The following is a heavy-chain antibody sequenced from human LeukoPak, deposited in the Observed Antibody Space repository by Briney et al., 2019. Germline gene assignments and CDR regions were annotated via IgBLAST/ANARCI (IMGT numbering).Heavy chain of an antibody. J-gene: IGHJ6*03. V-gene: IGHV3-30*03. CDR2: ISYNEDAK. Sequence: GGSLRLSCAASGITFNTYSIHWVRQAPGKGLEWVAVISYNEDAKIYADSVKGRFTISRDNSKNTLYLQMNSLRAEDTAVYYCAREGIAARPNYYYYMDVWGKGTTVTVSS. CDR1: GITFNTYS. CDR3: AREGIAARPNYYYYMDV. D-gene: IGHD6-6*01.